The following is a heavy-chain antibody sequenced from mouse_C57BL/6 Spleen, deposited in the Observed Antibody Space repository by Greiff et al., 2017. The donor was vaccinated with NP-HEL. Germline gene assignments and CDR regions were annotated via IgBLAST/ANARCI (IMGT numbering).Heavy chain of an antibody. D-gene: IGHD3-2*02. CDR3: ARDGAQATAMDY. J-gene: IGHJ4*01. CDR1: GYSITSGYY. Sequence: EVQLQQSGPGLVKPSQSLSLTCSVTGYSITSGYYWNWIRQFPGNKLEWMGYISYDGSNNYNPSLKNRISITRDTSKNQFFLKLNSVTTEDTATYYCARDGAQATAMDYWGQGTSVTVSS. CDR2: ISYDGSN. V-gene: IGHV3-6*01.